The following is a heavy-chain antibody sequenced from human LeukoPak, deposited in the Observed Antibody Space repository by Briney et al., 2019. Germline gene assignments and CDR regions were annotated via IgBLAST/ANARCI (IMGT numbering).Heavy chain of an antibody. CDR3: TRDQMNY. CDR2: ILSNGDT. Sequence: GGSLRLSCTASEFTVSRNYMLWVRQAPGKGLEWVSLILSNGDTHYADSVKGRFTISRDTSKNTVSLQMNSLRVEDTAMYYCTRDQMNYWGQGTLVTVSS. V-gene: IGHV3-53*01. CDR1: EFTVSRNY. J-gene: IGHJ4*02. D-gene: IGHD5-24*01.